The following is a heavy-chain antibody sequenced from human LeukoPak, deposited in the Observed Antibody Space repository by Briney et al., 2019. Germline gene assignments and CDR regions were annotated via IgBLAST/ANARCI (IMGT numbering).Heavy chain of an antibody. CDR3: ARDSCSSTSCYEEADY. Sequence: GGSLRLSCAASGFTFSSYAMSWVRQAPGKGLEWVSAISGSGGSTYYADSVKGRFTISRDNSKNTLYLQMNSLRAEDTAVYYCARDSCSSTSCYEEADYWGQGTLVTVSS. D-gene: IGHD2-2*01. CDR1: GFTFSSYA. V-gene: IGHV3-23*01. CDR2: ISGSGGST. J-gene: IGHJ4*02.